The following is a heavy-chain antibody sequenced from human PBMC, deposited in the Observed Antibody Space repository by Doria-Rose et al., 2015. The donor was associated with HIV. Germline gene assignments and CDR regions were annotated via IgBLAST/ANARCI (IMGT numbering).Heavy chain of an antibody. CDR3: ARIKSSRWYHKYYFDF. CDR2: IVSDDER. V-gene: IGHV2-26*01. D-gene: IGHD6-13*01. CDR1: GVSLSSPGMG. J-gene: IGHJ4*02. Sequence: QITLKESGPVLVKPTETLTLTCTVSGVSLSSPGMGVSWIRQPPGKALEWLAHIVSDDERSYKTSLKSRLTIFRGTSKSQVVLTMTDMDPVDTATYYCARIKSSRWYHKYYFDFWGQGTLVIVSA.